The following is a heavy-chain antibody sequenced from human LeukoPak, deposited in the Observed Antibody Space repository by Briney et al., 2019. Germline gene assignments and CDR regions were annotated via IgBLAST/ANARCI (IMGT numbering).Heavy chain of an antibody. CDR3: ARDNSRNDLEY. J-gene: IGHJ4*02. CDR1: GFTFNSYW. D-gene: IGHD1-1*01. CDR2: INQDGSQE. V-gene: IGHV3-7*04. Sequence: GGSLRLSCAASGFTFNSYWMNWVCQAPGKGLQWVANINQDGSQEYYVDSVKGRFTISRDNAKNSLHLQINSLRAEDTAVYYCARDNSRNDLEYWGQGTLVTVSS.